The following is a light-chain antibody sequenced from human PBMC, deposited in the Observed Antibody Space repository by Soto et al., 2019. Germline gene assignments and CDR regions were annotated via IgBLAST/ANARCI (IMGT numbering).Light chain of an antibody. V-gene: IGKV1-5*03. CDR1: QSISSW. CDR3: QQCNSYPWT. CDR2: KAS. Sequence: DIQMTQSPSTLSASVGDRVTITCRAGQSISSWLAWYQQKPGKAPKLLIYKASSLESGVPSRFSGSGSGTEFTLTISSLQPDDFATYYCQQCNSYPWTFGQGTKVEIK. J-gene: IGKJ1*01.